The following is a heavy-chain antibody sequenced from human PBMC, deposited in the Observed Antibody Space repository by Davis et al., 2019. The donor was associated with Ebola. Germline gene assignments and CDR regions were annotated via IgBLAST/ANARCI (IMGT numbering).Heavy chain of an antibody. CDR1: GFTFSGSA. Sequence: PGGSLRLSCAASGFTFSGSAMHWVRQASGKGLEWVGRIRSKANSYATAYAASVKGRFTISRDDSKNTAYLQMNSLKTEDTAVYYCTSTVDTADYWGREPWSPSPQ. V-gene: IGHV3-73*01. D-gene: IGHD5-18*01. CDR2: IRSKANSYAT. CDR3: TSTVDTADY. J-gene: IGHJ4*02.